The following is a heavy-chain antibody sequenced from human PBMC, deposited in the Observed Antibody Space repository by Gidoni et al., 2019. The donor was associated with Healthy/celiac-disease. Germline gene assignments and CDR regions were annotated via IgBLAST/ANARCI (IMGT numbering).Heavy chain of an antibody. J-gene: IGHJ4*02. V-gene: IGHV1-69*04. CDR3: ARDSSGSFDY. CDR2: IIPILGIA. Sequence: QVQLVQSGAEVKKPGSSVKVSCKASGGTFSSYALSWVRQAPGQGFEWMGRIIPILGIANYAQKFQGRVTITADKSTSTAYMELSSLRSEDTAVYYCARDSSGSFDYWGQGTLVTVSS. CDR1: GGTFSSYA. D-gene: IGHD6-19*01.